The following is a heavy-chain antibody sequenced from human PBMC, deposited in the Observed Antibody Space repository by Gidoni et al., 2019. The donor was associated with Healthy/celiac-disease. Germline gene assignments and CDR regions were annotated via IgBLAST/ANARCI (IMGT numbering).Heavy chain of an antibody. V-gene: IGHV4-31*03. D-gene: IGHD3-9*01. CDR2: IYYSGST. Sequence: QVQLQESGPGLVKPSQTLSLTCTVPGGSFSSGGYYWSWIRQHPGKGLEWIGYIYYSGSTYYNPSLKSRVTISVDTSKNQFSLKLSSVTAADTAVYYCARAHPYDILTGSKNWFDPWGQGTLVTVSS. CDR1: GGSFSSGGYY. J-gene: IGHJ5*02. CDR3: ARAHPYDILTGSKNWFDP.